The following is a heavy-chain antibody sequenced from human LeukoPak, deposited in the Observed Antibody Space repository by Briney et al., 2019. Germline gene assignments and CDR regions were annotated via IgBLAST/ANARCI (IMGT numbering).Heavy chain of an antibody. V-gene: IGHV4-31*03. J-gene: IGHJ5*02. Sequence: SQTLSLTCTVSGGSISSGDYYWSWIRQPPGKGLEWIGYIYYSGSTYYNPSLKSRVTISVDTSKNQFSLKLSSVTAADTAVYCCARDQRIAAAGYKFDPWGQGTLVTVSS. CDR3: ARDQRIAAAGYKFDP. D-gene: IGHD6-13*01. CDR2: IYYSGST. CDR1: GGSISSGDYY.